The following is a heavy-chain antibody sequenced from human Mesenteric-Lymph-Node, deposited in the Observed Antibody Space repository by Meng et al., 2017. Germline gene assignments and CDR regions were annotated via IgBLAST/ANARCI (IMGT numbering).Heavy chain of an antibody. CDR1: GGSFSCAVDS. CDR2: IYTSRST. CDR3: AREVRSHQVGVSVY. J-gene: IGHJ4*02. D-gene: IGHD2-21*01. V-gene: IGHV4-30-4*01. Sequence: LPVPGPRLLKTSHSLPLSWTVAGGSFSCAVDSRSCVPQPPATGLAWIEYIYTSRSTYLYPSLKSRVTISVDTSKIQFSLKLRFLTAADTAVYYCAREVRSHQVGVSVYWGQGNLVTVSS.